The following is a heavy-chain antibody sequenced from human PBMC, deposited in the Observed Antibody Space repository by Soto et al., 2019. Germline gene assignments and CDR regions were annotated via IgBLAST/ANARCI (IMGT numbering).Heavy chain of an antibody. V-gene: IGHV4-34*01. CDR1: GGSFSGYY. CDR2: INHSGST. Sequence: SETLSLTCAVYGGSFSGYYWSWIRQPPGKGLEWIGEINHSGSTNYNPSLKSRVTISVDTSKNQFSLKLSSVTAADTAVYYCARGPTALIFGLVRQYNWFDSWGQGTLATVSS. CDR3: ARGPTALIFGLVRQYNWFDS. D-gene: IGHD3-3*01. J-gene: IGHJ5*01.